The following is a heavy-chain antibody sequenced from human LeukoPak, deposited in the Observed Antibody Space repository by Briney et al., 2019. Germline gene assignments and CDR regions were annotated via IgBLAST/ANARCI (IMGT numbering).Heavy chain of an antibody. CDR1: GYTFTGYY. CDR2: INPNSGGT. J-gene: IGHJ4*02. CDR3: ARDYDSSGYYFDY. V-gene: IGHV1-2*02. D-gene: IGHD3-22*01. Sequence: ATVKVSCKASGYTFTGYYMHWVRQAPGQGLEWMGWINPNSGGTNYAQKFQGRVTMTRDTSISTAYMELSRLRSDDTAVYYCARDYDSSGYYFDYWGQGTLVTVSS.